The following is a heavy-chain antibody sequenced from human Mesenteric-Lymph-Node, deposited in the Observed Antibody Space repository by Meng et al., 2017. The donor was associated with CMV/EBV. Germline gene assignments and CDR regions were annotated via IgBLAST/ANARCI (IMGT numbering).Heavy chain of an antibody. Sequence: CAVSGGYISSSNWWSWVRQPPGKGLEWIGEIYHSGSTNYNPSLKSRVTISVDKSKNQFSLKLSSVTAADTAVYYCARWEQQLRWFDPWGQGTLVTVSS. V-gene: IGHV4-4*02. D-gene: IGHD6-13*01. J-gene: IGHJ5*02. CDR1: GGYISSSNW. CDR2: IYHSGST. CDR3: ARWEQQLRWFDP.